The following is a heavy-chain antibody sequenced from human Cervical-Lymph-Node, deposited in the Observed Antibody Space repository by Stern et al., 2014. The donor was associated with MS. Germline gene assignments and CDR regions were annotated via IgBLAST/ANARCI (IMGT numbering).Heavy chain of an antibody. D-gene: IGHD4-17*01. CDR3: ARDYGDYAFDY. J-gene: IGHJ4*02. CDR2: IYPGDSDT. Sequence: EVQLVESGAEVKKPGESLKISCKGSGYSFTANWIAWVRQMPGKVLEWRGIIYPGDSDTRYSPSFQGQVTISADKSISTAYLQWSSLKASDTAMYYCARDYGDYAFDYWGQGTLVTVSS. V-gene: IGHV5-51*01. CDR1: GYSFTANW.